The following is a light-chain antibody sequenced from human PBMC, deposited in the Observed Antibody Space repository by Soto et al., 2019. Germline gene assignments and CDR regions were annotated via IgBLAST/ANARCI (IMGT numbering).Light chain of an antibody. Sequence: QAVVTQEPSLTVSPGGTVTLTCGSSTGAVTSGHYPYWFQQKPGQAPRTLIYDTSNKHSWTPAWFSGSLLGGKAALTLSGAQPEDEAEYYCLLSYSGALVVFGGGTKLTVL. V-gene: IGLV7-46*01. J-gene: IGLJ2*01. CDR1: TGAVTSGHY. CDR2: DTS. CDR3: LLSYSGALVV.